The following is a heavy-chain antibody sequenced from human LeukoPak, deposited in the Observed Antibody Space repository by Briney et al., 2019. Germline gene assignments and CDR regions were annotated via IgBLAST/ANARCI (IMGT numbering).Heavy chain of an antibody. D-gene: IGHD3-10*01. V-gene: IGHV3-30*18. Sequence: GGSLRLSCAASGFTFSSYGMHWVRQAPGKGLEWVAVISYDGSNKYYADSVKGRFTISRDNSKNTLYLQMNSLRAEDTAVYYCAKDWDYYGSGPLDYWGQGTLVTVSS. CDR1: GFTFSSYG. J-gene: IGHJ4*02. CDR2: ISYDGSNK. CDR3: AKDWDYYGSGPLDY.